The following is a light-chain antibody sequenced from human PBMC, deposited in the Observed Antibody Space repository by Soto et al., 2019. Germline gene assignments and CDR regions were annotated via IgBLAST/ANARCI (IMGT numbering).Light chain of an antibody. CDR3: QQSYSTPPT. Sequence: DIQMTQSPSSLSASVGDRVTITCRASQSISSYLNWYQQKPGKAPKLLIYAASSLQSGVPSRFSGRGSGTDFALAIGRRQPEDFATYFCQQSYSTPPTCGRGTKVEI. CDR1: QSISSY. CDR2: AAS. J-gene: IGKJ1*01. V-gene: IGKV1-39*01.